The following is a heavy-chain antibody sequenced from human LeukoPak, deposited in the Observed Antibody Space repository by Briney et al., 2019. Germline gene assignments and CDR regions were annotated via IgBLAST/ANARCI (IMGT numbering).Heavy chain of an antibody. D-gene: IGHD3-10*01. CDR3: ARVCGSATNYRLCGFDV. J-gene: IGHJ3*01. Sequence: PSETLTLTCIVSGGSTNKYFWNWIRQPAGKELEWIGRIDSVGTSNYNPSLRGRVTMSVDTSKSHFSLEVTSMTAADTAMYYCARVCGSATNYRLCGFDVWGQGTVVTVSS. V-gene: IGHV4-4*07. CDR1: GGSTNKYF. CDR2: IDSVGTS.